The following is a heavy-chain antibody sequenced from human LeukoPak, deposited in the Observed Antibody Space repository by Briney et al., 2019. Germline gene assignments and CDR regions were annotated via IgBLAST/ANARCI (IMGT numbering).Heavy chain of an antibody. J-gene: IGHJ4*02. V-gene: IGHV1-69*05. CDR3: ARSDYYDSSGYLYY. CDR1: GGTFSSYA. D-gene: IGHD3-22*01. Sequence: SVKVSCKASGGTFSSYAISWVRQAPGQGLEWMGRIIPIFGTANYAQKFQGRVTITTDESTSTAYMELSSLRFEDTAVYYCARSDYYDSSGYLYYWGQGTLVTVSS. CDR2: IIPIFGTA.